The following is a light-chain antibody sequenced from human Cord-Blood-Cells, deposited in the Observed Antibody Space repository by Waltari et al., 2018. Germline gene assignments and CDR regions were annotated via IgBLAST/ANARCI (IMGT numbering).Light chain of an antibody. CDR3: QQYGSSRTWT. V-gene: IGKV3-20*01. CDR2: GAS. CDR1: QSVSSSY. J-gene: IGKJ1*01. Sequence: ELVLTQSPGPLSLSPGESATLSCRASQSVSSSYLAWYQHKPGHAPRLLIYGASSRATGIPDRFSGSVSGTDFTLTISRLDPEDFAVYYCQQYGSSRTWTFGQGTKVEIK.